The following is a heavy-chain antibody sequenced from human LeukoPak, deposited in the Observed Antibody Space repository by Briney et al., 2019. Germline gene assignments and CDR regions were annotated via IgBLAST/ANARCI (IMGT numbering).Heavy chain of an antibody. Sequence: SETLSLTCTVSGYSLSSGYYWGWIRQPPGKGREWIGSIYHSGRTYYNPSLKRGVTISVDTSKNHFSLKLSSVTAADTAVYYCARAIEVGAMTPFDYWGQGTLVTVSS. V-gene: IGHV4-38-2*02. CDR3: ARAIEVGAMTPFDY. J-gene: IGHJ4*02. D-gene: IGHD1-26*01. CDR1: GYSLSSGYY. CDR2: IYHSGRT.